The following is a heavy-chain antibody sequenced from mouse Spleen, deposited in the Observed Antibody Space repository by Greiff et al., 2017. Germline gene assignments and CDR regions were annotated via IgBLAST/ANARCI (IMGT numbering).Heavy chain of an antibody. CDR1: GYTFTDYN. J-gene: IGHJ1*01. D-gene: IGHD3-1*01. Sequence: EVQLQQSGPELVKPGASVKIPCKASGYTFTDYNMDWVKQSHGKSLEWIGDINPNNGGTIYNQKFKGKATLTVDKSSSTAYMELRSLTSEDTAVYYCARWRADWYFDVWGAGTTVTVS. CDR2: INPNNGGT. V-gene: IGHV1-18*01. CDR3: ARWRADWYFDV.